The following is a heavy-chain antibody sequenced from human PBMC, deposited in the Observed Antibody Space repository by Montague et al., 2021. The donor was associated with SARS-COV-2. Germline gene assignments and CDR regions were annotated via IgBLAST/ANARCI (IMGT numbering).Heavy chain of an antibody. CDR3: VGAPNEYYFDY. CDR2: ISPTGST. J-gene: IGHJ4*02. CDR1: GGSFSRYF. Sequence: SETLSLTCDVYGGSFSRYFWSWIRQPPGRGPELIGHISPTGSTRYNPSLDSRVTISLDTSTSRLSLALTSVTVADTSIYFCVGAPNEYYFDYWGQGTPVSVSS. D-gene: IGHD3-16*01. V-gene: IGHV4-34*01.